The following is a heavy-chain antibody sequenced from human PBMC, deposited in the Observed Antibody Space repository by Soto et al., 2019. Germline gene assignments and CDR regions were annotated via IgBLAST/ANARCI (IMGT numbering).Heavy chain of an antibody. J-gene: IGHJ4*02. D-gene: IGHD3-22*01. Sequence: GGSLRLSCAASGFTFSSYSMNWVRQAPGKGLEWVSSISSSSSYIYYADSVKGRFTISRDNAKNSLYLQMNSLRAEDTAVYYCLRDSSGYPYYFDYWGQGTLVTVSS. CDR1: GFTFSSYS. V-gene: IGHV3-21*01. CDR2: ISSSSSYI. CDR3: LRDSSGYPYYFDY.